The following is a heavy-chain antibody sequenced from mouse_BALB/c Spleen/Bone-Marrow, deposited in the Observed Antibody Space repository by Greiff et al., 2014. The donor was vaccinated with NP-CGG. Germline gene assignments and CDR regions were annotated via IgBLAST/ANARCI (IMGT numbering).Heavy chain of an antibody. CDR1: GYAFSVYW. CDR2: IYPGDGDT. V-gene: IGHV1-80*01. Sequence: VQLQQSGAELVRPGSSVKISCKASGYAFSVYWMNWVKQGPGQGLEWIGQIYPGDGDTNYNGKFKGRATLTADKSSNTAYMQLSSLTSEDSAVYFCARGGISVDYWGQGTTLTVSS. CDR3: ARGGISVDY. J-gene: IGHJ2*01.